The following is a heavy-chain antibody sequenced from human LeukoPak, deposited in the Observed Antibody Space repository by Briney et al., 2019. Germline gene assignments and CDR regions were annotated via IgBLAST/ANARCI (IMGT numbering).Heavy chain of an antibody. V-gene: IGHV1-46*03. CDR2: INPSGGST. J-gene: IGHJ5*02. D-gene: IGHD3-22*01. CDR3: ARGNGYYDNSGRGRAWFDP. CDR1: GYTFTSYY. Sequence: GASVKVSCKASGYTFTSYYMHWVRQAPGQGLEWMGIINPSGGSTSYAQKFQGRVTMTRDTSTSTVYMELSSLRSEDTAVYYCARGNGYYDNSGRGRAWFDPWGQGTLVTVSS.